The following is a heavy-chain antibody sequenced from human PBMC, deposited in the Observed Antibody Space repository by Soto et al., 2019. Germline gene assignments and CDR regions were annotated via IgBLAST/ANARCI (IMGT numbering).Heavy chain of an antibody. CDR3: TRKRFGMDV. CDR1: GFTFSNSW. Sequence: GGSLRLSCAASGFTFSNSWMSWVRQAPGKGLEWVANIKEDGSEKDYVDPVKGRFTITRDNAKNSLYLQMNNLRAEDTAVYFCTRKRFGMDVWGQGATVTAP. V-gene: IGHV3-7*03. J-gene: IGHJ6*02. CDR2: IKEDGSEK.